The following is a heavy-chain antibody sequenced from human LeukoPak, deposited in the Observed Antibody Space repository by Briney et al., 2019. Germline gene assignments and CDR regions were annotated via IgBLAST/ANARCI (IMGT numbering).Heavy chain of an antibody. V-gene: IGHV3-7*01. Sequence: GGSLRLSCAASGFTFSSYWMNWARQAPGKGLEWVASINHNGNVNYYVDSVKGRFTISRDNAKNTLYLQMNSLRAEDTAVYYCARDRPALTYYYDSSGTFDYWGQGTLVTVSS. CDR2: INHNGNVN. CDR3: ARDRPALTYYYDSSGTFDY. J-gene: IGHJ4*02. CDR1: GFTFSSYW. D-gene: IGHD3-22*01.